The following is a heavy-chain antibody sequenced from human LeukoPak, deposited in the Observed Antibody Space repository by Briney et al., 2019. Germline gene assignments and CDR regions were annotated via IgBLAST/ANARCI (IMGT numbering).Heavy chain of an antibody. J-gene: IGHJ4*02. D-gene: IGHD2-8*01. V-gene: IGHV1-2*02. CDR3: AREYCTNGVCYKAHDY. Sequence: ASVKVSRKASGYTFTGNYMHWVRQAPGQGLEWMGWINPNSGGTNYAQKFQGRVTMTSDTSISTAYMELSSLRSDDTAVYFCAREYCTNGVCYKAHDYWGQGTLVTVSS. CDR1: GYTFTGNY. CDR2: INPNSGGT.